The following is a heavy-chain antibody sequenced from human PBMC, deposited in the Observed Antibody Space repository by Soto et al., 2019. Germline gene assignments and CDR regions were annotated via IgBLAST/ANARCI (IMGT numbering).Heavy chain of an antibody. V-gene: IGHV3-21*06. CDR1: GFTFSIYG. CDR3: ARETLRDAIDI. Sequence: GGSLRLSCAASGFTFSIYGMNWLRQAPGKGLEWVASISSSTSYVYYADSVKGRVSVSRDNAKNSLFLEMNSLRVDDTAVYYCARETLRDAIDIWGQGTMVTVSS. J-gene: IGHJ3*02. CDR2: ISSSTSYV.